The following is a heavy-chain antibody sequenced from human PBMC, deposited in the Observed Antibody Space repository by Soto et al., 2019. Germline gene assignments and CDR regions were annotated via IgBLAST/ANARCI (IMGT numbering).Heavy chain of an antibody. D-gene: IGHD5-18*01. Sequence: GASVKVSRKSSGYTFTSYAMHCVRQAPGQRLEWMGWINAGNGNTKYSQKFQGRVTITRDTSASTAYMELSSLRSEDTALYYCARDPGYSYGYNWGQGTLVSVSS. CDR3: ARDPGYSYGYN. V-gene: IGHV1-3*01. CDR2: INAGNGNT. CDR1: GYTFTSYA. J-gene: IGHJ4*02.